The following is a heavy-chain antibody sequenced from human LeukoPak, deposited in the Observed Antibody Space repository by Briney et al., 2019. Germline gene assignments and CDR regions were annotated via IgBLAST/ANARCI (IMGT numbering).Heavy chain of an antibody. CDR3: ARACTSCYKLYAFDI. CDR1: GYTFTGYY. D-gene: IGHD2-2*02. CDR2: INPNSGGT. V-gene: IGHV1-2*02. J-gene: IGHJ3*02. Sequence: GASVKVSRKASGYTFTGYYMHWVRQAPGQGLEWMGWINPNSGGTNYAQKFQGRVTMTRDTSISTAYMGLSRLRSDDTAVYYCARACTSCYKLYAFDIWGQGTMVTVSS.